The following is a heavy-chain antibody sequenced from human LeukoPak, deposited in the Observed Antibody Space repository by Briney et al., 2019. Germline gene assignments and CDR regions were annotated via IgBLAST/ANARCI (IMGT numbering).Heavy chain of an antibody. J-gene: IGHJ4*02. CDR1: GGSFSGYY. CDR3: AREVVPAATSVFDY. Sequence: SETLSLTCAVYGGSFSGYYWSWIRQPPGKGLEWIGEINHSGSTNYNPSLKSRVTISVDTSKNQFSLKLSSVTAADTAVYYCAREVVPAATSVFDYWGQGTLVTVSS. V-gene: IGHV4-34*01. D-gene: IGHD2-2*01. CDR2: INHSGST.